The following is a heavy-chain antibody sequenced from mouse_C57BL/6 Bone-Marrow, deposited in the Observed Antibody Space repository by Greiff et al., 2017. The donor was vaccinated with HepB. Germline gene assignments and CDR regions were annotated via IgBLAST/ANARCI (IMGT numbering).Heavy chain of an antibody. CDR1: GYTFTDYN. Sequence: DVKLQESGPELVKPGASVKIPCKASGYTFTDYNMDWVKQSHGKSLEWIGDINPNNGGTIYNQKFKGKATLTVDKSSSTAYMELRSLTSEDTAVYYCARSLLWFAYWGQGTLVTVSA. CDR3: ARSLLWFAY. J-gene: IGHJ3*01. CDR2: INPNNGGT. V-gene: IGHV1-18*01.